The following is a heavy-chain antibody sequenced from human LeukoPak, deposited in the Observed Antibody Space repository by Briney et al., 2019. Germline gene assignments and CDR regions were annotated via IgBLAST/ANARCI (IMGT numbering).Heavy chain of an antibody. V-gene: IGHV3-53*01. CDR2: IYSGGST. CDR3: AREAGRYYYDSSGSYYFDY. CDR1: GFTVSSNY. D-gene: IGHD3-22*01. J-gene: IGHJ4*02. Sequence: GGSLRLSCAASGFTVSSNYMSWVRQAPGEGLEWVSVIYSGGSTYYADSVKGRFTISRDNSKNTLYLQMNSLRAEDTAVYYCAREAGRYYYDSSGSYYFDYWGQGTLVTVSS.